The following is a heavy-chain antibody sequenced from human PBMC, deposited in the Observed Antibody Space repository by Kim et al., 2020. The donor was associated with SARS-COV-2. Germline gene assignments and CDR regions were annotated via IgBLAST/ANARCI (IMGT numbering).Heavy chain of an antibody. D-gene: IGHD1-26*01. V-gene: IGHV3-74*01. CDR1: GFTFSSYY. Sequence: GGSLRLSCAASGFTFSSYYMHWVRQAPGKGLLWVSRINREGSSTSYADSVKGRFTISRDNAKNTFYLQMNSLRAEDTAVYYCAVSDANSGFDHWGQGTLVTVSS. J-gene: IGHJ4*02. CDR2: INREGSST. CDR3: AVSDANSGFDH.